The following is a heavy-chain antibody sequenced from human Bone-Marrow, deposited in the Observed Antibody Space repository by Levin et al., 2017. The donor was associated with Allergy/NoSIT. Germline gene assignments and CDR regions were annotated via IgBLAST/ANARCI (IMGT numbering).Heavy chain of an antibody. J-gene: IGHJ4*02. CDR1: GFTFSTYW. Sequence: GESLKISCAASGFTFSTYWMGWVRQAPGKGLEWVASIKTDGSEKYYVDSVKGRFTISRDNTKNSVYLQMNSLRAEDTAVYYCARSARGDQAYWGQGTLVTVSS. D-gene: IGHD4-17*01. CDR2: IKTDGSEK. V-gene: IGHV3-7*01. CDR3: ARSARGDQAY.